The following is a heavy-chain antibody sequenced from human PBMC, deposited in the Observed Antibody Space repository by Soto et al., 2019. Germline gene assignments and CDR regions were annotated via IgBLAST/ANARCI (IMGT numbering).Heavy chain of an antibody. CDR1: GGSFSGYY. CDR2: INHSGST. D-gene: IGHD5-12*01. J-gene: IGHJ6*03. V-gene: IGHV4-34*01. CDR3: ARGGGYSGYYYYYYMDV. Sequence: SETLSLTCAVYGGSFSGYYWSWIRQPPGKGLEWIGEINHSGSTNYNPSLKSRVTISVDTSKNQFSLKLSSVTAADTAVYYCARGGGYSGYYYYYYMDVWGKGTTVTVSS.